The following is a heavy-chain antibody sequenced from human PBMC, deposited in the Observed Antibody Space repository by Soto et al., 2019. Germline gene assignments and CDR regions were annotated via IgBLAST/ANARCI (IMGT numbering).Heavy chain of an antibody. Sequence: EVQLVESGGGLVQPGGSLRLSCAASGFTFSSYDMHWVRQATGKGLQWVSGIGTAGDTYYSGSVKGRFTISRENAKNSLYLQMNSLRAEDTAVYYCARVDYYDSSGYYVFDYWGQGTLVTVSS. V-gene: IGHV3-13*01. CDR3: ARVDYYDSSGYYVFDY. J-gene: IGHJ4*02. CDR2: IGTAGDT. CDR1: GFTFSSYD. D-gene: IGHD3-22*01.